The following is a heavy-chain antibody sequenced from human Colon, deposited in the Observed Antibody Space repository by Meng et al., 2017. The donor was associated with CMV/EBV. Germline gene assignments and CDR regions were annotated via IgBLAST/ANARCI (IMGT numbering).Heavy chain of an antibody. CDR1: EFDFGNFA. V-gene: IGHV3-30*02. CDR3: LRDSWTD. J-gene: IGHJ4*02. Sequence: LHLFQSGGGLVLPGVSLGRSCAASEFDFGNFAMSWVRLAPGKGLEWVTFILNDGISKYYADSVKGRFTISRDNSKNILYLQINGLRNEDTAVYYCLRDSWTDWGQGTLVTVSS. D-gene: IGHD3/OR15-3a*01. CDR2: ILNDGISK.